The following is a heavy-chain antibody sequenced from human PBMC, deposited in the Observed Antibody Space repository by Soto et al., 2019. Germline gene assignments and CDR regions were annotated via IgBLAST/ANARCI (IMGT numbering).Heavy chain of an antibody. CDR3: AKGNYYDSSGYYANWFDP. V-gene: IGHV3-74*01. D-gene: IGHD3-22*01. J-gene: IGHJ5*02. Sequence: GGSLRLSCAASGFPFTNYWMNWVRQTPGKGLMWVSRISPDGSDVGYADSVEGRFTVSRDNSKNTLYLQMNSLRAEDTAVYYCAKGNYYDSSGYYANWFDPWGQGTLVTVSS. CDR1: GFPFTNYW. CDR2: ISPDGSDV.